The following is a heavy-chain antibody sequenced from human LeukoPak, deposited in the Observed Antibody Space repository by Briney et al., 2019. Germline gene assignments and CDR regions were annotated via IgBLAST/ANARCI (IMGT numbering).Heavy chain of an antibody. Sequence: GGSLRLSCAASGFTFSSYAMSWVRQAPGKGLEWVANIKQDGSEKYYVDSVKGRFTISRDNAKNSLYLQMNSLRAEDTAVYYCARELRYFDWLLPNWFDPWGQGTLVTVSS. CDR3: ARELRYFDWLLPNWFDP. V-gene: IGHV3-7*01. J-gene: IGHJ5*02. D-gene: IGHD3-9*01. CDR1: GFTFSSYA. CDR2: IKQDGSEK.